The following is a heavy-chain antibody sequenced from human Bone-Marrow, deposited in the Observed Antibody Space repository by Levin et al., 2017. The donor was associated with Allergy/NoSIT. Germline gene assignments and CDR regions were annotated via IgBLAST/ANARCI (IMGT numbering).Heavy chain of an antibody. Sequence: ASVKVSCKASGFPFSSYGISWVRQAPGQGLEWMGWISPNNGNTYYVQNFQDRVTMTTDISTSTAYMELRSLRSDDTAVYYCARVHILTGYYFFDYWGQGTLVTVSS. J-gene: IGHJ4*02. D-gene: IGHD3-9*01. V-gene: IGHV1-18*01. CDR2: ISPNNGNT. CDR3: ARVHILTGYYFFDY. CDR1: GFPFSSYG.